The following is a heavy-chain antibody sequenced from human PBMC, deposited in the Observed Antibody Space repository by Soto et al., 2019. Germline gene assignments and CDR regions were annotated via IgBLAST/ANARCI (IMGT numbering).Heavy chain of an antibody. CDR3: ARDYYRFNSGYGFSMDV. Sequence: QVQLVEAGGGVVQPGRSLRLSCAASGFTFSSYAMHWVRQAPGKGLEWVAVISYDGSNKDYADSVKGRFTSSRDNSKNSLYLQMNSLRAEDTAVYYCARDYYRFNSGYGFSMDVWGQGTTVTVSS. D-gene: IGHD5-12*01. CDR2: ISYDGSNK. CDR1: GFTFSSYA. J-gene: IGHJ6*02. V-gene: IGHV3-30-3*01.